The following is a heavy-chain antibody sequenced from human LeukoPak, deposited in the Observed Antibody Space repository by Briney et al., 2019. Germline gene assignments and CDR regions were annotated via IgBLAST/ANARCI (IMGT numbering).Heavy chain of an antibody. Sequence: AGGSLRLSCAASGFTFSSYGMHWVRQAPGKGLEWVAVISYDGSNKYYADSVKGRFTISRDNSKNTLYLQMNSLRVEDTALYYCAKEALLYVPDDAFDMWGQGTMVTVSS. V-gene: IGHV3-30*18. D-gene: IGHD2/OR15-2a*01. CDR3: AKEALLYVPDDAFDM. CDR1: GFTFSSYG. CDR2: ISYDGSNK. J-gene: IGHJ3*02.